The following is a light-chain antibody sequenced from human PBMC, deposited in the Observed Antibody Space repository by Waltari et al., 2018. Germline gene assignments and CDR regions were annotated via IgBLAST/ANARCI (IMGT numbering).Light chain of an antibody. V-gene: IGLV2-14*01. CDR3: SSYTSSTTWV. Sequence: QSALTQPASVSGSPGQSITISCTGTSSDVGGYNYVSWYQQHPGKAPKLMIYDVSRLPSGVSNRFAGSKSGNTASLTISGLQAEDEADYYGSSYTSSTTWVFGGGTKLTVL. CDR1: SSDVGGYNY. J-gene: IGLJ3*02. CDR2: DVS.